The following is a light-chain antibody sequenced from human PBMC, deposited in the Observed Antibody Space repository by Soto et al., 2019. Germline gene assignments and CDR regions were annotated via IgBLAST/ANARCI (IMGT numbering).Light chain of an antibody. J-gene: IGLJ1*01. V-gene: IGLV2-8*01. CDR3: SSYVSGNNFV. CDR1: SSDVGGYNY. CDR2: EVN. Sequence: QSALTQPPSASGSPGQSVTISCTGTSSDVGGYNYVSWYQQHPGKAPKLMIYEVNQRPSGVPDRFSGSKSSNTASLTVSGLQAKDEADYYCSSYVSGNNFVFGTGTKVTVL.